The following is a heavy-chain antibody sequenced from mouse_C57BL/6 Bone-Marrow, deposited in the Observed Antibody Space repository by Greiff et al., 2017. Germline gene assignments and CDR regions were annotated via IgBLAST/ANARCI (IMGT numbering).Heavy chain of an antibody. CDR3: ARGNDEWYFDV. J-gene: IGHJ1*03. Sequence: VQLQQPGAELVMPGASVKLSCKASGYTFTSYWMHWVKQRPGQGLEWIGEIDPSDSYTNYNQKFKGKSTLTVDKSSSTAYMQLSSLTSEDSAVYYCARGNDEWYFDVWGTGTTVTVSS. D-gene: IGHD2-2*01. CDR2: IDPSDSYT. CDR1: GYTFTSYW. V-gene: IGHV1-69*01.